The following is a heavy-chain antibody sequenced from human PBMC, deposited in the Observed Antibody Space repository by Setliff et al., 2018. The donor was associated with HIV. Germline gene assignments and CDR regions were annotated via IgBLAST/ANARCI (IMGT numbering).Heavy chain of an antibody. J-gene: IGHJ5*02. Sequence: ATLSLTCAVYGGSFSGYYWSWIRQPPGKGLEWIGEINHSGSTNYNPSLKSRVTISVDTSKNQFSLKLSSVTAADTAVYYCARGKWFDPWGQGTLVTVSS. CDR2: INHSGST. CDR3: ARGKWFDP. V-gene: IGHV4-34*01. CDR1: GGSFSGYY.